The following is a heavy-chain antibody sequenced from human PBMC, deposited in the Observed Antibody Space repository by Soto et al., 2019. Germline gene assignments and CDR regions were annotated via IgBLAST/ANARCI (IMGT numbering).Heavy chain of an antibody. CDR3: ARISEYYDSSGYYFPFDY. Sequence: ASGPTLVNPTQTLTLTCTFSGFSLSTSGMCVSWIRQPPGKALEWLALIDWDDDKYYSTSLKTRLTISKDTSKNQVVLTMTNMDPVVTATYYCARISEYYDSSGYYFPFDYWGQGTLVTVSS. D-gene: IGHD3-22*01. J-gene: IGHJ4*02. CDR2: IDWDDDK. CDR1: GFSLSTSGMC. V-gene: IGHV2-70*01.